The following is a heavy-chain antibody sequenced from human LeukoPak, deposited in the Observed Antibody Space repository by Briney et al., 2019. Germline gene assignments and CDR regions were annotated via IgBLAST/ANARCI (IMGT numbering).Heavy chain of an antibody. Sequence: ASVKVSCKASGGTFSSYAISWVRQAPGQGLEWMGRIIPILGIANYAQKFQGRVTITADKSTSTAYMELSSLRSEDTAVYYCARGTGYSLTYYYYGMDVWGQGTTVTASS. D-gene: IGHD6-13*01. V-gene: IGHV1-69*04. J-gene: IGHJ6*02. CDR2: IIPILGIA. CDR3: ARGTGYSLTYYYYGMDV. CDR1: GGTFSSYA.